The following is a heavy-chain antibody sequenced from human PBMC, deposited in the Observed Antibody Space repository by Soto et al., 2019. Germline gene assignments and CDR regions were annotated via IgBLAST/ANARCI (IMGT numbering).Heavy chain of an antibody. Sequence: PGGSLRLSCAASGFTFSNAGMSWVRQAPGKGLEWVGRIKSKTDGGTTDYAAPVKGRFTISRDDSKNTLYLQMNSLKTEDTAVYYCTTDLGRRQLWSHYFDYWGQGTLVTVSS. CDR1: GFTFSNAG. V-gene: IGHV3-15*01. CDR3: TTDLGRRQLWSHYFDY. D-gene: IGHD5-18*01. CDR2: IKSKTDGGTT. J-gene: IGHJ4*02.